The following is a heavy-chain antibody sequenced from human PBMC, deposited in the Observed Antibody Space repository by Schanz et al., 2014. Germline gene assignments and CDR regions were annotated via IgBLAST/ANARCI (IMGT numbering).Heavy chain of an antibody. CDR2: ISFSGNTI. J-gene: IGHJ4*02. CDR1: GFVFRTFA. CDR3: AKDLAAVGVFDY. Sequence: DVQLLESGGGLVQPGGSLRLSCAASGFVFRTFAMYWVRQAPGKGLEWISYISFSGNTIYYADSVKGRFTFSRDNSKNTLYLQMNSLRAEDTAIYYCAKDLAAVGVFDYWGQGSLVTVSP. D-gene: IGHD6-13*01. V-gene: IGHV3-23*01.